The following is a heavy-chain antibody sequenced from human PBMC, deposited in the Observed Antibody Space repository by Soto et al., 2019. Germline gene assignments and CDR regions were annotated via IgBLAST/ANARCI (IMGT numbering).Heavy chain of an antibody. J-gene: IGHJ4*02. V-gene: IGHV3-64*01. CDR1: GFTFSSYA. Sequence: GGSLRLSCAASGFTFSSYAMHWVRQAPGKGLEYVSAISSNGGSTYYANSVKGRFTISRDNSKNTLYLQMGSLRAEDTAVYYCARSPRYYDRSFDYWGQGT. CDR2: ISSNGGST. D-gene: IGHD3-22*01. CDR3: ARSPRYYDRSFDY.